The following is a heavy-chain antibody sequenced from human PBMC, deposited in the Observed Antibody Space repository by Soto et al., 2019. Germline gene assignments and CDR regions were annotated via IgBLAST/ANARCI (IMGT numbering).Heavy chain of an antibody. CDR3: ARDPRRYCSGGSCHYGMDV. J-gene: IGHJ6*02. V-gene: IGHV3-72*01. CDR2: TRNKANSYTT. CDR1: GFTFSDHY. D-gene: IGHD2-15*01. Sequence: EVQLVESGGGLVQPGGSLRLSCAASGFTFSDHYMDWVRQAPGKGLEWVGRTRNKANSYTTEYAASVKGRFTISRDDSKNSLYLQMNSLKTEDTAVYYCARDPRRYCSGGSCHYGMDVWGQGTTVTVSS.